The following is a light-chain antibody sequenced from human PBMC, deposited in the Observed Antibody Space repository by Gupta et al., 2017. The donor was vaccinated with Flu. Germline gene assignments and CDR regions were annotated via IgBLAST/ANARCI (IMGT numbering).Light chain of an antibody. CDR1: HANIGSNS. Sequence: QSVLFKPPPASGTPGQTVTISCSGSHANIGSNSVNWYQHFPGTAPKLLIYSNSPRTSGVPVRYSGSKSSTSASLIIGGLQSEDGADYYCAEWNDSLDGVIFGGGTKLTVL. CDR3: AEWNDSLDGVI. CDR2: SNS. V-gene: IGLV1-44*01. J-gene: IGLJ2*01.